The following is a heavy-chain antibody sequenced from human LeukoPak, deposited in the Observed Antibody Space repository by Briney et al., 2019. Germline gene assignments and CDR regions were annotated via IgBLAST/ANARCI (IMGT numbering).Heavy chain of an antibody. V-gene: IGHV4-30-2*01. CDR1: GGSTSSGGYS. J-gene: IGHJ3*02. Sequence: SETLSLTCAVSGGSTSSGGYSWSWIRQPPGKGLEWIGYIYHSGSTYYNPSLKSRVTISVDRSKNQFSLKLSSVTAADTAVYYCARDSPHYDILTGYYTGAFDIWGQGTMVTVSS. CDR3: ARDSPHYDILTGYYTGAFDI. D-gene: IGHD3-9*01. CDR2: IYHSGST.